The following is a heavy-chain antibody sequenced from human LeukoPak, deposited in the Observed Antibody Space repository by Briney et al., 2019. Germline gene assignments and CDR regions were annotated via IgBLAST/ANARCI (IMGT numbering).Heavy chain of an antibody. CDR1: GYTFTSYG. J-gene: IGHJ2*01. V-gene: IGHV1-18*01. D-gene: IGHD6-13*01. Sequence: ASVKVSCKPSGYTFTSYGISWVRQAPGQGLEWMGWISAYNGNTNYAQKLQGRVTMTTDTSTSTAYMELRSLRSDDTAVYYCASSSWYDYWYFDLWGRGTLVTVSS. CDR3: ASSSWYDYWYFDL. CDR2: ISAYNGNT.